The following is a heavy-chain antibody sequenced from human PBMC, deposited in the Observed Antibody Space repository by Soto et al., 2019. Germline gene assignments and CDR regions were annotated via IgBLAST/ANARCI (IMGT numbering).Heavy chain of an antibody. CDR3: ARGWDGGNPDWYSDL. CDR2: MKQDGSQK. J-gene: IGHJ2*01. D-gene: IGHD2-15*01. Sequence: EVQLVESGGGLVQPGGSLRLSCVASGFTFSSYWMTWVRQAPGKGLEWEANMKQDGSQKYYVDSVKGRFTISRDNAKNSLYLQMNSLRVEDTAVYYCARGWDGGNPDWYSDLWGRGTLVIVSS. V-gene: IGHV3-7*01. CDR1: GFTFSSYW.